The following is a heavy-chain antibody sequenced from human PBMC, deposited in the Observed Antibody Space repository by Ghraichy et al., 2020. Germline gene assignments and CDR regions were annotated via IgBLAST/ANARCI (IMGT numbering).Heavy chain of an antibody. CDR2: IKQHGNEQ. CDR3: VRESVVVDTDVMDDAFAL. J-gene: IGHJ3*01. D-gene: IGHD5-18*01. Sequence: GGSLRLSCAASGFPFDRHNMNWVRQAPGRGLEWVSNIKQHGNEQFYLDSVKGRFTISRDNAKNLLYLQMNSLRTEDPAVYYCVRESVVVDTDVMDDAFALWGPGGLVPVSS. V-gene: IGHV3-7*03. CDR1: GFPFDRHN.